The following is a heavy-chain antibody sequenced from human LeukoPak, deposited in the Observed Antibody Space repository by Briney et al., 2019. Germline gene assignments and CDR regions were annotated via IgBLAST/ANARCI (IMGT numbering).Heavy chain of an antibody. CDR3: ARREYYYDSSGYYADDFDY. J-gene: IGHJ4*02. D-gene: IGHD3-22*01. Sequence: GGSLRLSCAASGFTFSDYYMSWVRQAPGKGLEWVSYISNSDNTIYYADSVKGRFTISRDNAKNSLYLQMNSLRAEDTAVYYCARREYYYDSSGYYADDFDYWGQGTLVTVSS. CDR1: GFTFSDYY. CDR2: ISNSDNTI. V-gene: IGHV3-11*04.